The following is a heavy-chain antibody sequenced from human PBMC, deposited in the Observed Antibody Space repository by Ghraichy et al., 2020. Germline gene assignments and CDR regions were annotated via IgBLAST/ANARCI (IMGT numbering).Heavy chain of an antibody. CDR3: ARPCPDSHYGGMDV. V-gene: IGHV1-46*01. CDR1: GYTLTSYF. CDR2: INPSGGST. J-gene: IGHJ6*02. D-gene: IGHD3-10*01. Sequence: ASVKVSCKASGYTLTSYFMHWVRQAPAQGLEWMGIINPSGGSTTYARKFQGIVTMTRDTSTSTVYMELGSLRSEDTAVYYCARPCPDSHYGGMDVWGQGTTVTVSS.